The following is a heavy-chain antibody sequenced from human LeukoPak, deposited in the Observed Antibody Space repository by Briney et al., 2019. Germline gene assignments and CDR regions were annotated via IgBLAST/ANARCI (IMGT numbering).Heavy chain of an antibody. Sequence: SETPSLTCTVSGGSISSGSYYWSWIRQPAGKGLEWIGRIYTSGSTNYNPSLKSRVTISVDTSKNQFSLKLSSVTAADTAVYYCARAVGVSIAAAGTRAYYFDYWGQGTLVTVSS. CDR1: GGSISSGSYY. V-gene: IGHV4-61*02. CDR2: IYTSGST. CDR3: ARAVGVSIAAAGTRAYYFDY. D-gene: IGHD6-13*01. J-gene: IGHJ4*02.